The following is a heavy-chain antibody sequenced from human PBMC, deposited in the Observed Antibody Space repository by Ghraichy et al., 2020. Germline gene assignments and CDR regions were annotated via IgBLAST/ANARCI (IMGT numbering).Heavy chain of an antibody. V-gene: IGHV4-34*01. J-gene: IGHJ4*02. CDR1: GGSFSGYY. Sequence: SETLSLTCAVYGGSFSGYYWSWIRQPPGKGLEWIGEINHSGSTNYNPSLKSRVTISVDTSKNQFSLKLSSVTAADTAVYYCARGYSGYVRSFDYWGQGTLVTVSS. CDR2: INHSGST. CDR3: ARGYSGYVRSFDY. D-gene: IGHD5-12*01.